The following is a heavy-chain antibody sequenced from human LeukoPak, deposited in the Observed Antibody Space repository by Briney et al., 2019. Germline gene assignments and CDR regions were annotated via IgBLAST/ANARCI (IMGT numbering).Heavy chain of an antibody. V-gene: IGHV1-8*03. CDR3: ASVSSGSYEDAFDI. CDR2: MNPNSGNT. D-gene: IGHD1-26*01. J-gene: IGHJ3*02. Sequence: GASVKVSCKASGYTFTSYGINWVRQATGQGLEWMGWMNPNSGNTGYAQKFQGRVTITRNTSISTAYMELSSLRSEDTAVYYCASVSSGSYEDAFDIWGQGTMVTVSS. CDR1: GYTFTSYG.